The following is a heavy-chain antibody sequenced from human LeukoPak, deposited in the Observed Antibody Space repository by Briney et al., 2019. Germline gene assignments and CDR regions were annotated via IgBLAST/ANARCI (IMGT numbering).Heavy chain of an antibody. CDR1: GYTFTSYD. Sequence: ASVKLSCKASGYTFTSYDINWERQATGQGLEWMGLMNPNSGNTGYAQKFQGRVTITRNTSISTAYMELSSLRSEDTAVYYCARVPPEYYYGSGSYVAFDIWGQGTMVTVSS. V-gene: IGHV1-8*03. J-gene: IGHJ3*02. D-gene: IGHD3-10*01. CDR3: ARVPPEYYYGSGSYVAFDI. CDR2: MNPNSGNT.